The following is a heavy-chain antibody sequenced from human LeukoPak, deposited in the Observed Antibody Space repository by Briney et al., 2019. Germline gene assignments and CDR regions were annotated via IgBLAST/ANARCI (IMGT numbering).Heavy chain of an antibody. Sequence: GRSLRLSCAASGFTFSSYAMHWVRQAPGKGLEWVAVISYDGSNKYYADSVKGRFTISRDNSKNTLYLQMNSLRAEDTAVYYCAKGLWAMVTYYFDYWGQGTLVTVSS. V-gene: IGHV3-30*04. J-gene: IGHJ4*02. CDR2: ISYDGSNK. CDR3: AKGLWAMVTYYFDY. CDR1: GFTFSSYA. D-gene: IGHD5-18*01.